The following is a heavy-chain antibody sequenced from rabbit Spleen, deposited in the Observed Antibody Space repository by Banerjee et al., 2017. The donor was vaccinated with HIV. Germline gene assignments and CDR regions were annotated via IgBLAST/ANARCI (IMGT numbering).Heavy chain of an antibody. CDR1: GFSFSSSDY. J-gene: IGHJ6*01. D-gene: IGHD1-1*01. CDR2: IYAGSSGNT. V-gene: IGHV1S40*01. Sequence: QSLEESGGDLVKPGASLTLTCTASGFSFSSSDYMCWVRQAPGKGLEWIACIYAGSSGNTYSATWAKGRFTISKTSSTTVTLQMTSLTAADTATYFCARDTSSSFSSYGMDLWGQGTLVTVS. CDR3: ARDTSSSFSSYGMDL.